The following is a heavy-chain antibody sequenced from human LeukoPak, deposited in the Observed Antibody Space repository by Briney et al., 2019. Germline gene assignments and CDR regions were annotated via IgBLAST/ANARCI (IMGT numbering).Heavy chain of an antibody. CDR2: ISSSSSYI. Sequence: GGSLRLSCAASGFTFSSYSMNWVRQAPGKGLEWVSSISSSSSYIYYADSVKGRFTISRDNAKNSLYLQMNSLRAEDTAVYYCARDRKYCSSTSCKIDAFDIWGQGTMVTVSS. D-gene: IGHD2-2*01. CDR1: GFTFSSYS. J-gene: IGHJ3*02. V-gene: IGHV3-21*01. CDR3: ARDRKYCSSTSCKIDAFDI.